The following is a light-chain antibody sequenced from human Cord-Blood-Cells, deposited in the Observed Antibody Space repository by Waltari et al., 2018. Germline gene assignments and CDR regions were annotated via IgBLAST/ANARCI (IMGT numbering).Light chain of an antibody. V-gene: IGLV2-8*01. CDR1: SSDVGGYNY. CDR2: EVS. J-gene: IGLJ2*01. Sequence: QSDLTQPPSASGSPGQSVTISCTGTSSDVGGYNYFSWFQQHPGKAPKLIIYEVSKRPSGVPDRFSGSKSGNTASLTVSGLQAEDEADYYCSSYAGSNNLVFGGGTKLTVL. CDR3: SSYAGSNNLV.